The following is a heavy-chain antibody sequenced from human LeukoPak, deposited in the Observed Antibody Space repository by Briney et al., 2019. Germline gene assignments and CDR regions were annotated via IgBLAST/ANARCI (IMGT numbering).Heavy chain of an antibody. V-gene: IGHV3-23*01. CDR1: GFTFGHNA. Sequence: PGGSLRVSCVASGFTFGHNAMAWVRQAPGKRLEWVSALSGSGGDTIYADSVKGRFTISRDNSKNTLYLQLSSLRPDDTAVYYCAKGAPSSSSIFDFWGPGTLVTVSS. J-gene: IGHJ4*02. CDR2: LSGSGGDT. CDR3: AKGAPSSSSIFDF. D-gene: IGHD6-6*01.